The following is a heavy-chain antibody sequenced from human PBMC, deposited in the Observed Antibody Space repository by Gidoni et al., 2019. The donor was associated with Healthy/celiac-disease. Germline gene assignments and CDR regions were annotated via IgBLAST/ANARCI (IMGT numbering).Heavy chain of an antibody. V-gene: IGHV3-23*01. CDR1: GFTCSSYA. J-gene: IGHJ3*02. Sequence: EVQLLESGGGLVQPGGSLRLSCAASGFTCSSYAMSWVRQAPGKGLEWVSAISGSGGSTYYADSVKGRFTISRDNSKNTLYLQMNSLRAEDTAVYYCAKARHIAVAGPDAFDIWGQGTMVTVSS. CDR2: ISGSGGST. CDR3: AKARHIAVAGPDAFDI. D-gene: IGHD6-19*01.